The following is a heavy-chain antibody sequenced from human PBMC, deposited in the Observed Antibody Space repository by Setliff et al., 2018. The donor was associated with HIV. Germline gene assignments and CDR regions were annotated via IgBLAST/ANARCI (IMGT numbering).Heavy chain of an antibody. V-gene: IGHV4-34*01. CDR3: ARLGSHCKNAFCPPY. J-gene: IGHJ4*02. CDR2: MSHSGGA. Sequence: SETLSLTCAVYGGSFSGHYWSWVRQVPGKGLEWIGEMSHSGGANYNPSLKSRVTISVDTSKNQVSLRLSSVTAADTAVYYCARLGSHCKNAFCPPYWGQGTLVTVSS. CDR1: GGSFSGHY. D-gene: IGHD2-15*01.